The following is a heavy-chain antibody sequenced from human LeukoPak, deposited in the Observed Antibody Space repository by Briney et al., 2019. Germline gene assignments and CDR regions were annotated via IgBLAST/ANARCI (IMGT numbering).Heavy chain of an antibody. Sequence: ASVKVSCKASGYTFTDYYMHWVRQAPGQGLEWMGRINPNSGGANYAQNFQGRVTMTRDTSISTAYMELSRLRSDDTAVYYCARDRVGCSSSMSCLFDYCGQGTLVTVSS. CDR1: GYTFTDYY. D-gene: IGHD2-2*01. CDR3: ARDRVGCSSSMSCLFDY. J-gene: IGHJ4*02. V-gene: IGHV1-2*06. CDR2: INPNSGGA.